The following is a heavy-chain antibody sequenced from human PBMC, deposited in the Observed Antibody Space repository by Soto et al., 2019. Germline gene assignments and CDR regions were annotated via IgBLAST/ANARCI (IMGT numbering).Heavy chain of an antibody. CDR1: GFTFSSYG. CDR2: ISYDGSNK. CDR3: AKGSTAMTYFDY. Sequence: QVQLVESGGGVVQPGRSLRLSCAASGFTFSSYGMHWVRQAPGKGLGWGAVISYDGSNKYYADSVKGRFTISRDNSKNTLYLQXXXXXAXXTAVYYCAKGSTAMTYFDYWGQGTLVTVSS. V-gene: IGHV3-30*18. J-gene: IGHJ4*02. D-gene: IGHD5-18*01.